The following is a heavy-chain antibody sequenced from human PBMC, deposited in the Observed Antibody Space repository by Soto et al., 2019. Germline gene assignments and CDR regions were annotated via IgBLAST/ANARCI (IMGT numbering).Heavy chain of an antibody. D-gene: IGHD3-10*01. J-gene: IGHJ5*02. Sequence: QLQLQESGPGLVKPSETLSLTCTVSGGSISITSYYWGWIRQPPGKGLEWIGSIYYSGSTYYNPSLKSRVTISVDTSKNQFSLKVYFVSAADTAVYYCARLSGTLVPRIDPWGQGTLVTVSS. CDR3: ARLSGTLVPRIDP. CDR1: GGSISITSYY. CDR2: IYYSGST. V-gene: IGHV4-39*01.